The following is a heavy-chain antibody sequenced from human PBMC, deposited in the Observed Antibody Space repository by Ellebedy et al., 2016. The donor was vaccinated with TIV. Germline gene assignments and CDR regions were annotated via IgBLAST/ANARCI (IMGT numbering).Heavy chain of an antibody. CDR2: INPGGGST. V-gene: IGHV1-46*01. Sequence: AASVKVSCKASGYTFTSYSMHWVRQAPGQGLEWMGLINPGGGSTNYAQKFQGRVTMTRDTSTSTVYMELTSLRSEDTAFYYCARVLYSSAWYEVWGQGTLVTVSS. D-gene: IGHD6-19*01. J-gene: IGHJ4*02. CDR3: ARVLYSSAWYEV. CDR1: GYTFTSYS.